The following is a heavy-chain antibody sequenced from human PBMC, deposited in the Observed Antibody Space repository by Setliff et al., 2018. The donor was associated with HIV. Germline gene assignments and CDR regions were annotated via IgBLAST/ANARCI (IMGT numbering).Heavy chain of an antibody. CDR1: GYSISNGYY. Sequence: SETLSLTCALSGYSISNGYYWGWIRQPSGKGLEWIGSIYHSGSTFYNPSLRSRVTISVDTSQDQFSLRLTSVTAADAAVYYCARQGLVLVPASIDWRLPPSPIDYWGQGALVTVSS. D-gene: IGHD2-2*01. CDR3: ARQGLVLVPASIDWRLPPSPIDY. J-gene: IGHJ4*02. V-gene: IGHV4-38-2*01. CDR2: IYHSGST.